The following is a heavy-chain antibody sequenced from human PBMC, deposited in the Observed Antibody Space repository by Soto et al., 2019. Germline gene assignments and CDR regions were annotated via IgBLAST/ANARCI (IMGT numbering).Heavy chain of an antibody. Sequence: SGPTLVNPTQTLTPTCTFSGCSLSTSGVGVGWIRQPPGKALEWLALIYWDDDKRYSPSLKSRLTITKDTSKNQVVLTMTNMDPVDTATYYCAHSNIRWFGELFWYYFDYWGQGTLVTVSS. D-gene: IGHD3-10*01. J-gene: IGHJ4*02. CDR2: IYWDDDK. CDR1: GCSLSTSGVG. CDR3: AHSNIRWFGELFWYYFDY. V-gene: IGHV2-5*02.